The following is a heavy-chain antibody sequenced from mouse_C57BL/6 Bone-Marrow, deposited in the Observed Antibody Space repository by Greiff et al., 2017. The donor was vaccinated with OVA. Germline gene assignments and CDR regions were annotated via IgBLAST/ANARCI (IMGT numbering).Heavy chain of an antibody. V-gene: IGHV5-12*01. CDR1: GFTFSDYY. Sequence: EVKLVESGGGLVQPGGSLKLSCAASGFTFSDYYMYWVRQTPEKRLEWVAYISNGGGSTYYPDTVKGRFTISRDNAKNTLYLQMSRLKSEDTAMYYCARHVGGYDGYAMDYWGQGTSVTVSS. CDR2: ISNGGGST. D-gene: IGHD2-2*01. J-gene: IGHJ4*01. CDR3: ARHVGGYDGYAMDY.